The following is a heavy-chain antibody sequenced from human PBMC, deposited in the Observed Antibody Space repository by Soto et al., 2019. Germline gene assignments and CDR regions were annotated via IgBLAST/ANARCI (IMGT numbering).Heavy chain of an antibody. Sequence: QVQLVRSGAEVKKPGASVKVSCKASGYTFATYGMHWVRQAPGQRLEWMGWINAGNGNTKYSQKFQGRLTITRDTSASTANMELSSLRSEDTAVYYCARDIAVAVNWFDPWGQGTLVTVSS. CDR2: INAGNGNT. J-gene: IGHJ5*02. CDR3: ARDIAVAVNWFDP. V-gene: IGHV1-3*01. D-gene: IGHD6-19*01. CDR1: GYTFATYG.